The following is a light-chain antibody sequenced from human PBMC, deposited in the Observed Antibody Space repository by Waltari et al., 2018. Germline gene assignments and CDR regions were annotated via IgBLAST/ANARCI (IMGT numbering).Light chain of an antibody. CDR3: CSYTNTNQWI. V-gene: IGLV2-14*01. CDR2: EVT. Sequence: ALPKPAPGSGSPGRPSTTPSMEFTRNFDFYDPFSWYQQHPNKAPKLIISEVTHRPSGIPDRFSASKSDNTVTLTISGLQAEDEADYYCCSYTNTNQWIFGGGTKVTVL. J-gene: IGLJ2*01. CDR1: TRNFDFYDP.